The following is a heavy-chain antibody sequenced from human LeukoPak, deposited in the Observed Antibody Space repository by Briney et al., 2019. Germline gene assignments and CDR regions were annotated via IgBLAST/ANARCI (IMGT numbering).Heavy chain of an antibody. Sequence: SETLSLTCTVSGGSISSYYWSWIRQPAGNGLEWIGRIYTSGSTNYNPSLKSRVTMSVDTSKNQFSLKLSSVTAADTAVYYCARDQKVGATSWFDPWGQGTLVTVSS. CDR1: GGSISSYY. D-gene: IGHD1-26*01. J-gene: IGHJ5*02. CDR3: ARDQKVGATSWFDP. V-gene: IGHV4-4*07. CDR2: IYTSGST.